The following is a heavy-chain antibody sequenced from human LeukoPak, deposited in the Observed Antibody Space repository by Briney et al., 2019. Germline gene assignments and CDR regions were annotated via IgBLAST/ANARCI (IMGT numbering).Heavy chain of an antibody. V-gene: IGHV3-30*04. J-gene: IGHJ5*02. Sequence: GGSLRLSCAASGFTFSSYAMHWVRQAPGKGLEWVAVISYDGSNKYYADSVKGRFTISRDNSKNTMYLQMNSLRAEDTAVYYCARDRTSSWGQGTLVTVSS. D-gene: IGHD3-16*01. CDR2: ISYDGSNK. CDR3: ARDRTSS. CDR1: GFTFSSYA.